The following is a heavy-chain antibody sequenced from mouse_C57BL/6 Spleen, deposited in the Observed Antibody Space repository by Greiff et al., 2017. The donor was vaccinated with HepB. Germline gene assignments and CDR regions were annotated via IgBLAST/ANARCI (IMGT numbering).Heavy chain of an antibody. V-gene: IGHV14-3*01. D-gene: IGHD1-1*01. Sequence: EVQLQQSVAELVRPGASVKSSCTASGLNIKNTYMNWVKQRPEQGLAWIGRIDPENGNTKYAPKFQGKPPIPADTSSNTAYLQLSSLTSEDTAIYYCARYGAYWGQGTLVTVSA. CDR3: ARYGAY. J-gene: IGHJ3*01. CDR2: IDPENGNT. CDR1: GLNIKNTY.